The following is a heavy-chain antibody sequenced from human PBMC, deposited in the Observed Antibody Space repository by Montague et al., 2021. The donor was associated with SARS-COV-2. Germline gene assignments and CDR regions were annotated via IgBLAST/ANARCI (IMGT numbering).Heavy chain of an antibody. D-gene: IGHD3-3*01. V-gene: IGHV4-31*03. Sequence: TLSLTCTVSGGSISSGGYYWSWIRQHPGKGLGWIGYIYYSGSTYYHPSLKSRVTISVDTSKNQYSLKLSSVTAADAAVYYCARVRGLTMFGGVGPFDYWGQGTLVTVSS. CDR1: GGSISSGGYY. J-gene: IGHJ4*02. CDR2: IYYSGST. CDR3: ARVRGLTMFGGVGPFDY.